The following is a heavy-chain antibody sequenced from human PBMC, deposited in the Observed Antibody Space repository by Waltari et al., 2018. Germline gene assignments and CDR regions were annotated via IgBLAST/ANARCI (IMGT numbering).Heavy chain of an antibody. V-gene: IGHV4-4*07. CDR2: IITSGTT. Sequence: QVQLQESGPGLVKPSETLSLTCTVSGVSISSYYWSWLRQPAGRGLEWIGRIITSGTTNYNPSLKSRVTMSVDTSKNQFSLNLSSVTAADTAVYFCARENSGTYFRSFDYWGQGTLVTVSS. D-gene: IGHD1-26*01. CDR3: ARENSGTYFRSFDY. J-gene: IGHJ4*02. CDR1: GVSISSYY.